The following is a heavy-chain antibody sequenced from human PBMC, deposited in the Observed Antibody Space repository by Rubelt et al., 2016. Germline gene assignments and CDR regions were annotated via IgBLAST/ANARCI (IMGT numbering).Heavy chain of an antibody. D-gene: IGHD3-16*01. CDR3: ARALETWADFAYFHY. CDR1: GFTFSSYA. V-gene: IGHV3-30*04. J-gene: IGHJ4*02. Sequence: GFTFSSYAMHWVRQAPGKGLEWVAVTSYDGSNKFYADSVKGRFTISRDNSKNTLYLQMNSLRAEDTAVYYCARALETWADFAYFHYWGQGTLVTVSS. CDR2: TSYDGSNK.